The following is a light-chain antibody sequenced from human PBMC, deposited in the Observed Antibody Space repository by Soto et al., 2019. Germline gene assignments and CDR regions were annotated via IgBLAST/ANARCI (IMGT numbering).Light chain of an antibody. J-gene: IGLJ1*01. Sequence: SALSQASSVSVSPGQSITICCTGNHNHVGSYNFVSWYQQHSGRDPRLLIHGVTTRHSGISDRFSASKSGLTDSLAFSGLQHEDEADYYCSSFTYKRIDVFGSWT. CDR1: HNHVGSYNF. CDR3: SSFTYKRIDV. CDR2: GVT. V-gene: IGLV2-14*03.